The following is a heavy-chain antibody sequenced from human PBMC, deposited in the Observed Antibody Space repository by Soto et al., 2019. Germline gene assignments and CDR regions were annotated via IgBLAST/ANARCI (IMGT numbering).Heavy chain of an antibody. J-gene: IGHJ3*02. D-gene: IGHD3-10*01. V-gene: IGHV5-51*01. Sequence: PGESLKISWKGSGYSFTSYWIGWVRQMPGKGLEWMGIIYPGDSDTRYSPSFQGQVTISADKSISTAYLQWSSLKASDTAMYYCARRMVRGVINDAFDIWGQGTMVTVSS. CDR1: GYSFTSYW. CDR3: ARRMVRGVINDAFDI. CDR2: IYPGDSDT.